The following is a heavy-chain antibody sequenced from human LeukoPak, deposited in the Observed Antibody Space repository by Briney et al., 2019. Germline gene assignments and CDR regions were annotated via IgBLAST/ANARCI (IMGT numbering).Heavy chain of an antibody. V-gene: IGHV1-69*13. CDR2: IIPIFGTA. CDR1: GYTFTSYG. D-gene: IGHD6-6*01. J-gene: IGHJ6*03. CDR3: ARDPPYSTSYYYYYMDV. Sequence: SVKVSCKASGYTFTSYGISWVRQAPGQGLEWMGGIIPIFGTANYAQKFQGRVTITADESTSTAYMELSSLRSEDTAVYYCARDPPYSTSYYYYYMDVWGKGTTVTVSS.